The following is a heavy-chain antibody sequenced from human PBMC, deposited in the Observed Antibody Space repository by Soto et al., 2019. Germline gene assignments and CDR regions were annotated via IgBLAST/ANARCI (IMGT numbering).Heavy chain of an antibody. CDR2: INHSGST. Sequence: SETLSLTCAVYGGSFGGYYWSWIRQPPGKGLEWIGEINHSGSTNYNPSLKSRVTISVDTSKDQFSLKLSSVTAADTAVYYCARKPSTVLRYFDWLGWFDPWGQGTLVTVSS. CDR3: ARKPSTVLRYFDWLGWFDP. D-gene: IGHD3-9*01. J-gene: IGHJ5*02. V-gene: IGHV4-34*01. CDR1: GGSFGGYY.